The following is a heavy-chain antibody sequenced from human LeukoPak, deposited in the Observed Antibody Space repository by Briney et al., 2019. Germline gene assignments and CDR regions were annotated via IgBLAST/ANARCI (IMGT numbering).Heavy chain of an antibody. CDR3: ARDSQIYSNYFDYYYMDV. CDR2: ISYDGSNK. D-gene: IGHD4-11*01. CDR1: GLTFSNYD. Sequence: GSLRLSCAASGLTFSNYDMNWVRQAPGKGLEWVAVISYDGSNKYYADSVKGRFTISRDNSKNTLYLQMNSLRAEDTAVYYCARDSQIYSNYFDYYYMDVWGKGTTVTVSS. J-gene: IGHJ6*03. V-gene: IGHV3-30-3*01.